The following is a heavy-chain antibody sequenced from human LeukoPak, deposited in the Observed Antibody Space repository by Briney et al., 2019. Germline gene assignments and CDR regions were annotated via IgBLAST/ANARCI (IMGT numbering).Heavy chain of an antibody. CDR3: ARELDYGDNASYFDY. Sequence: SETLSLTCTVSGGSISSYYWSWIRQPPGKGLEWIGYIYYSGSTNYNPSIKSRVTISVDTSKNQFSLKLSSVTAADTAVYYCARELDYGDNASYFDYWGQGTLVTVSS. D-gene: IGHD4-17*01. V-gene: IGHV4-59*01. CDR1: GGSISSYY. CDR2: IYYSGST. J-gene: IGHJ4*02.